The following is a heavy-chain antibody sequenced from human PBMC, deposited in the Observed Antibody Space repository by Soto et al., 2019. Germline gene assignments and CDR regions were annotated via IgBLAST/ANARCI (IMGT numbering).Heavy chain of an antibody. J-gene: IGHJ4*02. Sequence: GGSLRLSCVASGFSLYSYVIHWVRQTPGKGLQWVAVISIDGTRTYYADSVKGRFTVSRDNSKNTQYLQMYGLTIEDTAVYYCASLSYEQLWWGQGTLVTVSS. CDR2: ISIDGTRT. D-gene: IGHD1-1*01. V-gene: IGHV3-30*01. CDR1: GFSLYSYV. CDR3: ASLSYEQLW.